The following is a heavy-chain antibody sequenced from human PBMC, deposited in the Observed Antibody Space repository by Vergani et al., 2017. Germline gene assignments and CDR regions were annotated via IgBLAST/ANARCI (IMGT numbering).Heavy chain of an antibody. V-gene: IGHV4-61*02. J-gene: IGHJ4*02. CDR1: GGSISSDSYH. CDR3: ARVPVAGFYFDY. CDR2: VHTGWGS. D-gene: IGHD6-19*01. Sequence: QVQLQESGPGLVKPSLTLALTCTVSGGSISSDSYHWSWIRQSAGTGLEWIGRVHTGWGSNYNPSLRSRVTISLDTSKNQFSLKMTSVTAADTAVYYCARVPVAGFYFDYWGQGALVTVSS.